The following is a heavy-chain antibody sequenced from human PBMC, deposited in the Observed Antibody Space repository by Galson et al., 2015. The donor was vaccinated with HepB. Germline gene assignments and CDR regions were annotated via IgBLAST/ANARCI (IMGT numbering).Heavy chain of an antibody. D-gene: IGHD2-15*01. J-gene: IGHJ3*02. CDR1: GGTFSSYA. CDR2: IIPIFGTA. V-gene: IGHV1-69*13. Sequence: SVKVSCKASGGTFSSYAISWVRQAPGQGLEWMGGIIPIFGTANYAQKFQGKVTITADESTSTAYMELSSLRSEDTAVYYCARGGPGISAGYCSGGSCYGPPFDIWGQGTMVTVSS. CDR3: ARGGPGISAGYCSGGSCYGPPFDI.